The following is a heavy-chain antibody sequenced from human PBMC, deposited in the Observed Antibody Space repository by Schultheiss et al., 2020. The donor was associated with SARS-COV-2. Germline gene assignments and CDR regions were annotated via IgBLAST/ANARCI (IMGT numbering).Heavy chain of an antibody. Sequence: GSLRLSCTVSGGSISSYYWSWIRQPPGKGLEWIGYIYYSGSTNYNPSLKSRVTISVDTSKNQFSLKLSSVTAADTAVYYCASTPGIAALGGWFDPWGQGTLVTVSS. V-gene: IGHV4-59*01. CDR1: GGSISSYY. D-gene: IGHD6-13*01. J-gene: IGHJ5*02. CDR2: IYYSGST. CDR3: ASTPGIAALGGWFDP.